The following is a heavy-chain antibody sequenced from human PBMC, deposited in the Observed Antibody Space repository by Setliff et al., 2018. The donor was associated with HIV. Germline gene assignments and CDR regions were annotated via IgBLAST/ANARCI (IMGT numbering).Heavy chain of an antibody. Sequence: LSLTCTVSGGSISSGSYYWSWIRQPAGKGLEWIGHIYTSGSTNYNPSLKSRVTIPEDTSKHQFSLKLTSVTAAGTAVYYCARGPRLRGGHNWFDPWGQGTLVTVSS. D-gene: IGHD4-17*01. CDR3: ARGPRLRGGHNWFDP. J-gene: IGHJ5*02. CDR1: GGSISSGSYY. V-gene: IGHV4-61*09. CDR2: IYTSGST.